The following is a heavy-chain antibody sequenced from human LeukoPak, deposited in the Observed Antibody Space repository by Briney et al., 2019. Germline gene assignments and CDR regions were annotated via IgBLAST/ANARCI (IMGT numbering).Heavy chain of an antibody. CDR3: ARDNYDSSGYFDY. J-gene: IGHJ4*02. D-gene: IGHD3-22*01. Sequence: SETLSLTCTVSGGSIINSGYYWGWIRQPPGKGLEWIGSVYYSGSTYYNPSLKSRATISVDTSKNQFSLKLSSVTAADTAVYYCARDNYDSSGYFDYWGQGTLVTVSS. V-gene: IGHV4-39*07. CDR2: VYYSGST. CDR1: GGSIINSGYY.